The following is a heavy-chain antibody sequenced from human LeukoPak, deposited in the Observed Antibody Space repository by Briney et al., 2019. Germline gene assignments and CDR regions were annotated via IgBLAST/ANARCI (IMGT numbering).Heavy chain of an antibody. V-gene: IGHV1-2*02. J-gene: IGHJ4*02. CDR1: GYSFTDYY. D-gene: IGHD3-16*01. CDR3: ARTREGVWGSYSP. CDR2: INPKSGGT. Sequence: ASVRVSCKASGYSFTDYYIHWVRLAPGQGLEWMGWINPKSGGTHYAQKFQGRVSMTRDTSINTVHLELSSLKTNDTAVYYCARTREGVWGSYSPWGQGTLVTVSS.